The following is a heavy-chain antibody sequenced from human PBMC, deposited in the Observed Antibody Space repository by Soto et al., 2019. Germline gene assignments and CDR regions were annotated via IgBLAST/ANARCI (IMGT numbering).Heavy chain of an antibody. V-gene: IGHV4-59*08. CDR3: VRQGIDYLHGLVDV. CDR1: SGPDRSHN. Sequence: QVQLQQSGPRLVKPSETLSLTCTVSSGPDRSHNWGWIRQPPGRGLEWIGYVYYTGDTAYNPSLRGGVTISASASTNDISWTLNALTAADTAVYYCVRQGIDYLHGLVDVWGQGTTVSVSS. CDR2: VYYTGDT. D-gene: IGHD4-17*01. J-gene: IGHJ6*02.